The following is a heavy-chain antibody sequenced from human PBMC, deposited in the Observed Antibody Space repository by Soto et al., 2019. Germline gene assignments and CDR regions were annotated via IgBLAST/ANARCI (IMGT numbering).Heavy chain of an antibody. V-gene: IGHV4-31*03. CDR1: GAPIRSGSYY. J-gene: IGHJ4*02. Sequence: QVQLQESGPGLVKPSQTLSLTCSVSGAPIRSGSYYWTWIRQHPGKGLEWIGYMYSSGANSYNPSLKSRLTISVDTSKTPFSLTLTSLTAADTAMYYCARGEMALEFWCQGTLVTVSS. CDR3: ARGEMALEF. CDR2: MYSSGAN.